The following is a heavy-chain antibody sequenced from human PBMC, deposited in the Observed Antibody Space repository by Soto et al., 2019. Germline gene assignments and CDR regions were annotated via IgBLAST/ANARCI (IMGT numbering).Heavy chain of an antibody. Sequence: EVQLEESGGGAVQLGESLRVTCVASGFTFRNQWMHWVRQVPGKGLVWVSRINGDGTRASYADFVKGRFTISRDNARNLLCLQLNSLTVEDAGVYHCARGGAAGRGDAIDIWGPGTTVAVSS. J-gene: IGHJ6*02. CDR2: INGDGTRA. CDR1: GFTFRNQW. V-gene: IGHV3-74*01. D-gene: IGHD3-10*01. CDR3: ARGGAAGRGDAIDI.